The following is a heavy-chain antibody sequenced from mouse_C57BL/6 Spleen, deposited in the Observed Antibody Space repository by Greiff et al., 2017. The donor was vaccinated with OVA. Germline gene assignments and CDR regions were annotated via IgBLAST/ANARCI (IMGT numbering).Heavy chain of an antibody. Sequence: QVQLKQSGAELVRPGASVKLSCKASGYTFTDYYINWVKQRPGQGLEWIARIYPGSGNTYYNEKFKGKATLTAEKSSSTAYMQLSSLTSEDSAVYFCARGNYEGIYFDYWGQGTTLTVSS. D-gene: IGHD1-1*01. V-gene: IGHV1-76*01. CDR3: ARGNYEGIYFDY. J-gene: IGHJ2*01. CDR2: IYPGSGNT. CDR1: GYTFTDYY.